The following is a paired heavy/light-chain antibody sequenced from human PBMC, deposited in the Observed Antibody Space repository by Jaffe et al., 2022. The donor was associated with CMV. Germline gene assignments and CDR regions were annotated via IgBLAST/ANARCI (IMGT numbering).Heavy chain of an antibody. CDR3: VVYYDILTSYYDYRSDY. CDR1: GGSISSYGFF. CDR2: ISYKGNT. Sequence: QLQLQESGPGLVKPSETLSLTCTVSGGSISSYGFFWNWIRQPPGKGLEWIGFISYKGNTYYNPSLESRVTISADTSKNQFSLMLTSVAAADTAVYYCVVYYDILTSYYDYRSDYWGQGTLVTVSS. V-gene: IGHV4-39*01. J-gene: IGHJ4*02. D-gene: IGHD3-9*01.
Light chain of an antibody. Sequence: QSVLTQPPSASGTPGQRVTISCSGSSSNIGSNFVYWFQHLPGTSPKLLIYTNNRRPSGVPDRFSGSKSGTSASLAISGLLSEDEAYYYCETWDDSLSAWVFGGGTKLTVL. CDR2: TNN. CDR3: ETWDDSLSAWV. V-gene: IGLV1-47*01. J-gene: IGLJ3*02. CDR1: SSNIGSNF.